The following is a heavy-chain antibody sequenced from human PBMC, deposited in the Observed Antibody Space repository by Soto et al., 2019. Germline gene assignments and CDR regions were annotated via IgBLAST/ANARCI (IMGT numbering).Heavy chain of an antibody. Sequence: GGSLRLSCAASGFTFSSYSMNWVRQAPGKGLEWVSSISSSSSYIYYADSVKGRFTISRDNAKNSLYLQMNSLRAEDTALYYCAKDFRLAVAAYYWYFDLWGRGTLVTVSS. CDR3: AKDFRLAVAAYYWYFDL. J-gene: IGHJ2*01. CDR1: GFTFSSYS. V-gene: IGHV3-21*04. D-gene: IGHD6-19*01. CDR2: ISSSSSYI.